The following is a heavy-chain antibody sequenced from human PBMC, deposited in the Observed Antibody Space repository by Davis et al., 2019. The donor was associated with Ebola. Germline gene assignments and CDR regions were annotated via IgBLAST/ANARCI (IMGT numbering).Heavy chain of an antibody. D-gene: IGHD3-9*01. Sequence: PSETLSLTCTVSGGSISSHYWSWLRQPPGKGLEWIGYIYYSGNTKYIPSLKSRVTISVDTSKTQFSLRLSSVTAADTAVYYCARMVANILTPYLGKFQYWGQGTLVSVSS. CDR1: GGSISSHY. V-gene: IGHV4-59*11. CDR3: ARMVANILTPYLGKFQY. CDR2: IYYSGNT. J-gene: IGHJ1*01.